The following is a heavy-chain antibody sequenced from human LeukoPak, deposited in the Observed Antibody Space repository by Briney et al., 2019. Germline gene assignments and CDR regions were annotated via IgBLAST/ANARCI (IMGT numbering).Heavy chain of an antibody. CDR1: AYTFTDYS. V-gene: IGHV1-2*02. Sequence: ASVKVSCKASAYTFTDYSIYWVRQAPGQGLEWMGWINPNSGATMYAQKFQGRVTMTRDTSISSVYVELSSLRSDDTAVYYCARARTLDYWGQGTLVTVSS. J-gene: IGHJ4*02. CDR2: INPNSGAT. CDR3: ARARTLDY.